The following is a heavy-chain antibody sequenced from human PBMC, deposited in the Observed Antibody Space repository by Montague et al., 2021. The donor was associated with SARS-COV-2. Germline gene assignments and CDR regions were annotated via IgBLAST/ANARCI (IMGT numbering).Heavy chain of an antibody. D-gene: IGHD1-1*01. CDR1: GGSFSDYH. Sequence: SETRSLTCAVYGGSFSDYHWTWIRQSPGGGLEWIGQINYSGSTKYNPSLRSRVTISIDTSKNQFSLKLTSVTAADTAVYYCARGAPGYWGQGTLVTVSS. CDR2: INYSGST. CDR3: ARGAPGY. V-gene: IGHV4-34*01. J-gene: IGHJ4*02.